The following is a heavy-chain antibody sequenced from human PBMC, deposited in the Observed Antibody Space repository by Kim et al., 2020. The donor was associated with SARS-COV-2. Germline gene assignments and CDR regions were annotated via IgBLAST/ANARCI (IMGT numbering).Heavy chain of an antibody. Sequence: SETLSLTCAVYGGSFSGYYWSWIRQPPGKGLEWIGEINHSGSTNYNPSLKSRVTISVDTSKNQFSLKLSSVTAADTAVYYCARGSRNTMVRGGIFHFDYWGQGPLVTVSS. J-gene: IGHJ4*02. CDR2: INHSGST. D-gene: IGHD3-10*01. CDR3: ARGSRNTMVRGGIFHFDY. V-gene: IGHV4-34*01. CDR1: GGSFSGYY.